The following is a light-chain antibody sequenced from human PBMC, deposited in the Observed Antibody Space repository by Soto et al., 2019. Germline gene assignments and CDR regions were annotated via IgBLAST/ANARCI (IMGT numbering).Light chain of an antibody. CDR1: QSVSNNY. CDR3: QQYADSPYT. J-gene: IGKJ2*01. Sequence: EIVLTQSPATLSLSPGEGATLSCRASQSVSNNYLAWYQQKPGQAPRLLISDASNRATGIPDRFSGSGSGTDFTLTISRLEPEDFAVYYCQQYADSPYTFGQGTKLEIK. V-gene: IGKV3-20*01. CDR2: DAS.